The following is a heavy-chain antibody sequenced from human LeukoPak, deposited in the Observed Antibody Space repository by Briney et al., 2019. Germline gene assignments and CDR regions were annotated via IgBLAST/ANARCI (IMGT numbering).Heavy chain of an antibody. CDR1: GFIFSNYA. CDR2: IRGSGGGT. CDR3: ARDLRDFTFGGVIVIRFDY. J-gene: IGHJ4*02. Sequence: PGGSLRLSCAASGFIFSNYALMWLRQSPGKGLEWVSAIRGSGGGTFYADSVKGRFTISRDNSKNSLYLQMNSLRAEDTAVYYCARDLRDFTFGGVIVIRFDYWGQGTLVTVSS. V-gene: IGHV3-23*01. D-gene: IGHD3-16*02.